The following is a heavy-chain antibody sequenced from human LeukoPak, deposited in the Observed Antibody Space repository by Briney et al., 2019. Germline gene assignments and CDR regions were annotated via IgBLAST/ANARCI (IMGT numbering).Heavy chain of an antibody. CDR3: AGDLPIVGAQD. D-gene: IGHD1-26*01. Sequence: GGSLRLSCAASGFTFSSYSMNWVRQAPGKGLEWVSYISSSSSTIYYADSVKGRFTISRDNAKNSLYLQMNSLRAEDTAVYYCAGDLPIVGAQDWGQGTLVTVSS. V-gene: IGHV3-48*01. CDR1: GFTFSSYS. J-gene: IGHJ4*02. CDR2: ISSSSSTI.